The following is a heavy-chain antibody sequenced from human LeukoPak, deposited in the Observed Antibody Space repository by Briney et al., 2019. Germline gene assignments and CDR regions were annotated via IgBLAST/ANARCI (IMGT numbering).Heavy chain of an antibody. Sequence: ALVKVSCKASGYTFSNYGISWVRQAPGQGLEWMVWISTYNGYTDYAQKLQGRVIMTTETSTSTAYMELRSLRSDDTAVYYCARDFRHRYYYDNSGYYWFDPWGQGTLVTVSS. J-gene: IGHJ5*02. CDR1: GYTFSNYG. CDR3: ARDFRHRYYYDNSGYYWFDP. D-gene: IGHD3-22*01. CDR2: ISTYNGYT. V-gene: IGHV1-18*01.